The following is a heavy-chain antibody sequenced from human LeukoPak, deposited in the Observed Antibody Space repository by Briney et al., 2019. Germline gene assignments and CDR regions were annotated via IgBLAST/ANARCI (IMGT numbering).Heavy chain of an antibody. CDR1: GFTFSDSY. V-gene: IGHV3-11*06. D-gene: IGHD2-2*01. CDR2: IGGSGRDI. CDR3: ARSHQLLGYGMDV. J-gene: IGHJ6*02. Sequence: PGGSLRLSCVASGFTFSDSYMSWVRQTPERGLECISYIGGSGRDIKYADSVKGRFTISRDNAKNSLYLQMNSLRAEDTAVYYCARSHQLLGYGMDVWGQGTTVTVSS.